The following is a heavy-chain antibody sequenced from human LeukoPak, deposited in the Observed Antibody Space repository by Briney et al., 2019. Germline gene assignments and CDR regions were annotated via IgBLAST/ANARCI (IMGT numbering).Heavy chain of an antibody. D-gene: IGHD5-24*01. Sequence: GASVKVSCKASGYTSTSYDINWVRQATGQGLEWMGWMNPNSGNTGYAQKFQGRVTMTRNTSISTAYMELSSLRSEDTAVYYCARGGLLEMATITDYWGQGTLVTVSS. J-gene: IGHJ4*02. CDR1: GYTSTSYD. CDR2: MNPNSGNT. V-gene: IGHV1-8*01. CDR3: ARGGLLEMATITDY.